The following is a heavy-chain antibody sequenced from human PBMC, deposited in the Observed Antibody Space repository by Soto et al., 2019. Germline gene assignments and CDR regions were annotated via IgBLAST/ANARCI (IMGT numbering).Heavy chain of an antibody. Sequence: SETLSLTCTVSGASISSGIYYWGWIRQPPGKGLEWIGTIFYTGATYYNPSLKGRATISLDTSKNYYSLNLSSVTAADTAGYYCANRFSGGRYSSSSDDYWGRGTLVTVSS. J-gene: IGHJ4*02. CDR1: GASISSGIYY. CDR2: IFYTGAT. D-gene: IGHD6-6*01. CDR3: ANRFSGGRYSSSSDDY. V-gene: IGHV4-39*02.